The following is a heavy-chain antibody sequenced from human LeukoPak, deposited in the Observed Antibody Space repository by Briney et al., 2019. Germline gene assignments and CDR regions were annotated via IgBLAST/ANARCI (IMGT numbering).Heavy chain of an antibody. CDR2: INNYGDNT. J-gene: IGHJ4*02. Sequence: GSLRLSSSPSGFTFSTYPMHWGRQAPGQRQENVSAINNYGDNTYYADSVQGRFTISRDNSKDTLYLQMSSLRPEDTAVYSCVNPNLAVAGTRYFDSWGQGTLVTVSS. CDR3: VNPNLAVAGTRYFDS. D-gene: IGHD6-19*01. CDR1: GFTFSTYP. V-gene: IGHV3-64D*06.